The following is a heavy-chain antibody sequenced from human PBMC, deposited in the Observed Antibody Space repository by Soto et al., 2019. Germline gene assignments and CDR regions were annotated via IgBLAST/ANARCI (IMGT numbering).Heavy chain of an antibody. V-gene: IGHV1-18*01. CDR3: ARGPWYSSGWDLDF. D-gene: IGHD6-19*01. Sequence: GTSVKVSCKASGYTITSNVSSWVRHAPGQGLEWMGWISAYNGNTNYAQKLQGRVTMTTDTSTSTAYMELRSLRSDDTAVYYCARGPWYSSGWDLDFWGKGTLVTVSS. J-gene: IGHJ4*02. CDR1: GYTITSNV. CDR2: ISAYNGNT.